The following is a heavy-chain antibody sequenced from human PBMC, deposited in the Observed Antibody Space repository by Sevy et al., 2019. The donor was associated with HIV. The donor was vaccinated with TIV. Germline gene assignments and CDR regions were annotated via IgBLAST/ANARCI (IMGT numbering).Heavy chain of an antibody. CDR3: AREDIVLGEGNYYGMDV. D-gene: IGHD2-15*01. V-gene: IGHV3-53*01. J-gene: IGHJ6*02. CDR2: IYSGGST. Sequence: GGSLRLSCAASAFTVRSNYMSWVRQAPGKGLEWVSLIYSGGSTYYADSVKGRFTISRDNSKNTLYLQMTSLRAEDMAVYYCAREDIVLGEGNYYGMDVWGQGTTVTVSS. CDR1: AFTVRSNY.